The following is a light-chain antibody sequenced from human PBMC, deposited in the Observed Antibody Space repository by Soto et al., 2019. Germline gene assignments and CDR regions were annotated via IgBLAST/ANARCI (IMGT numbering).Light chain of an antibody. Sequence: DIQMTQSPSTLSASVGDRVTITCRASQSISSSLAWYQQKPGKAPNLLIYDATTLESGVPSRFGGSGSGTEFTLTISSLQPDDFAAYYCQHYRSYPFTFVQGTKLDIK. CDR3: QHYRSYPFT. CDR2: DAT. CDR1: QSISSS. J-gene: IGKJ2*01. V-gene: IGKV1-5*01.